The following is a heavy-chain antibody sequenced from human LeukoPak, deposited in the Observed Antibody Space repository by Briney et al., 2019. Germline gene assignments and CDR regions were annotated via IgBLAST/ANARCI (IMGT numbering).Heavy chain of an antibody. CDR3: ASYPRALWFGVPKEY. CDR2: IYYSGRT. D-gene: IGHD3-10*01. Sequence: PSETLSLTCTVSGGSISSSSYYWGWIRQPPGKGLEWIGSIYYSGRTYYNPSLKSRVTISVDTSKNQFSLKLSSVTAADTAVYYCASYPRALWFGVPKEYWGQGTLVTVSS. CDR1: GGSISSSSYY. V-gene: IGHV4-39*07. J-gene: IGHJ4*02.